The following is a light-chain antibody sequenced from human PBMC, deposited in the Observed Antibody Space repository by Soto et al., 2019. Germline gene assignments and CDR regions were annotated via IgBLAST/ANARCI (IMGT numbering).Light chain of an antibody. Sequence: QSVLTQPASVSGSPGQSITISCTGTSSDVGGYNYVSWYQQHPGKAPKLMIYDVSNRPSGVSNRFSGSKSGNTASLTISGLQAEDEDDYYCSSYTSSSIFGGGTKVTVL. J-gene: IGLJ2*01. CDR2: DVS. CDR1: SSDVGGYNY. CDR3: SSYTSSSI. V-gene: IGLV2-14*01.